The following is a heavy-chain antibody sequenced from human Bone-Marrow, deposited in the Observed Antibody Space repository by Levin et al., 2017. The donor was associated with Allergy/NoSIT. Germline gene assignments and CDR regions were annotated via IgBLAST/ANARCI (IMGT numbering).Heavy chain of an antibody. J-gene: IGHJ3*02. CDR1: GFTFSDYY. V-gene: IGHV3-11*01. CDR2: ISSSGSTI. Sequence: LSLTCAASGFTFSDYYMSWIRQAPGEGLEWVSYISSSGSTIYYADSVKGRFTISRDNAKNSLYLQMNSLRAEDTAVYYCARGGASVAGAFDIWGQGTMVTVSS. CDR3: ARGGASVAGAFDI.